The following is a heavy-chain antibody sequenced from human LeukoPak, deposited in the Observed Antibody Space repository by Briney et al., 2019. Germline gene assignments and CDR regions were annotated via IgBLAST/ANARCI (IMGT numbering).Heavy chain of an antibody. J-gene: IGHJ6*02. V-gene: IGHV3-74*01. CDR3: VRNYYGMYV. Sequence: GGSLRLSCAASGFTFSNYWMHWVRQAPGKGLVWVSQINNDGSSANYADSVKGRFTISRDNAKNTLYLQMNSLRVEDTAVYYCVRNYYGMYVWGQGTTVTVSS. CDR1: GFTFSNYW. CDR2: INNDGSSA.